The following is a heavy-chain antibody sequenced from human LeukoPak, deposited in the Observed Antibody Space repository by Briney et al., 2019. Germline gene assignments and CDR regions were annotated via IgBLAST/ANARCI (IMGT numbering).Heavy chain of an antibody. Sequence: GRSLRLSCAASGFTFDDYAMHWVRQAPGKGLEWVSGISWNSGSIGYADSVKGRFTISRDNAKNSLYLQMNSLRAEDMALYYCAKAAGYYFWSGSDVWGKGTTVTVSS. D-gene: IGHD3-3*01. CDR2: ISWNSGSI. J-gene: IGHJ6*04. V-gene: IGHV3-9*03. CDR3: AKAAGYYFWSGSDV. CDR1: GFTFDDYA.